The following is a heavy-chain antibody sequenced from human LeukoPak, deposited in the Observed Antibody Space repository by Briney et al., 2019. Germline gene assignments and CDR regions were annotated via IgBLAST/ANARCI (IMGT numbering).Heavy chain of an antibody. CDR2: IKQDGSEN. D-gene: IGHD2-15*01. CDR1: GFTFSSYW. V-gene: IGHV3-7*03. J-gene: IGHJ4*02. CDR3: ARDRRYCSGSSCYSGVDY. Sequence: GGSLRLSCAASGFTFSSYWMSWVRQAPGKGLEWVANIKQDGSENYYVDSVKGRFTISRDNAKNSLYLQMNSLRAEDTAVYYCARDRRYCSGSSCYSGVDYWGQGTLVTVSS.